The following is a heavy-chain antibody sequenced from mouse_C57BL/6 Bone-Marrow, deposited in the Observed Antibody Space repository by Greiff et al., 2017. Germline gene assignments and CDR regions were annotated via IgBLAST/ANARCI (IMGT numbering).Heavy chain of an antibody. D-gene: IGHD1-1*01. CDR3: ASDYYGSSPSMDY. J-gene: IGHJ4*01. CDR1: GYTFTDYY. Sequence: EVQLQQSGPELVKPGASVKISCKASGYTFTDYYMNWVKQSHGKSLEWIGDINPNNGGTSYNQKFKGKATLTVDKSSSTAYMELRSLTSEDSAVYYCASDYYGSSPSMDYWGQGTSVTVSS. CDR2: INPNNGGT. V-gene: IGHV1-26*01.